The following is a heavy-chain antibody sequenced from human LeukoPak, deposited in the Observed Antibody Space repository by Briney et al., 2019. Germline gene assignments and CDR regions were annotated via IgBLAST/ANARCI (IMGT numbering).Heavy chain of an antibody. CDR2: INPADGNT. Sequence: ASVKVSCKASGYTFTGYYIHWVRQAPGQGLEWMGMINPADGNTIYAQKFQGRVTMTADTSTSTVYMEVSSLSSEDMAVYYCARLGIAVLFDYWGQGTLVTVSS. J-gene: IGHJ4*02. D-gene: IGHD6-19*01. V-gene: IGHV1-46*01. CDR1: GYTFTGYY. CDR3: ARLGIAVLFDY.